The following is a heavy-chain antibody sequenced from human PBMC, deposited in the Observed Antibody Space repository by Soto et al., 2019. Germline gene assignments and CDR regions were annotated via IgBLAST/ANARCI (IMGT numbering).Heavy chain of an antibody. CDR1: GFTFSSYG. J-gene: IGHJ6*02. D-gene: IGHD3-22*01. CDR3: ARDRTDTYYYDSSGYYPSPPRYYYYYYGMDV. CDR2: IWYDGSNK. Sequence: GGSLRLSCAASGFTFSSYGMHWVRQAPGKGLEWVAVIWYDGSNKYYADSVKGRFTISRDNSKNTLYLQMNSLRAGDTAVYYCARDRTDTYYYDSSGYYPSPPRYYYYYYGMDVWGQGTTVTVSS. V-gene: IGHV3-33*01.